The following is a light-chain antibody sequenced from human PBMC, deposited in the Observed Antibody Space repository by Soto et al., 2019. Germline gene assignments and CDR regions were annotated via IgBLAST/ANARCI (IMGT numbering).Light chain of an antibody. CDR2: DAS. V-gene: IGKV3-11*01. CDR3: QQRSNWPIT. Sequence: EMVMTQSPAILSVSPGESATLSCRASQSVNSNYLAWYHQKPGQAPRLLIYDASNRATGIPARFSGSGSGTDFTLTISSLEPEDFAVYYCQQRSNWPITFGQGTRLEIK. J-gene: IGKJ5*01. CDR1: QSVNSNY.